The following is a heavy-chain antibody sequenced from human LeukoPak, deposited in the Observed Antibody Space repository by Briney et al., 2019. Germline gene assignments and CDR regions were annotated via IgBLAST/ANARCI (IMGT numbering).Heavy chain of an antibody. CDR2: IFGNGDKT. Sequence: PGGSLRLSCVASGFALRTFALSWVRQAPGKGLEWVSSIFGNGDKTYYADSVKGRFTVSRDNAKNSLYLQMNSLRAEDTAVYYCARGFDDYIWGSYQDYWGQGTLVTVSS. CDR1: GFALRTFA. D-gene: IGHD3-16*02. V-gene: IGHV3-23*01. J-gene: IGHJ4*02. CDR3: ARGFDDYIWGSYQDY.